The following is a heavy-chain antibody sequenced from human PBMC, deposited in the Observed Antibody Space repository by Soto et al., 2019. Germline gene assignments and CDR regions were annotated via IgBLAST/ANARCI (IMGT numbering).Heavy chain of an antibody. CDR2: ISGSSTFT. J-gene: IGHJ3*02. V-gene: IGHV3-21*01. D-gene: IGHD2-2*01. Sequence: GESLKISCVASGFTFSDYTINWVRQAPGKGLEWVSSISGSSTFTYYADSVKGRLTISRDNAKTSLYLQMNSLRAEDTAVYYCARDRQSVPAAVGEVGSGDYAFDIWGQGTMVTVSS. CDR3: ARDRQSVPAAVGEVGSGDYAFDI. CDR1: GFTFSDYT.